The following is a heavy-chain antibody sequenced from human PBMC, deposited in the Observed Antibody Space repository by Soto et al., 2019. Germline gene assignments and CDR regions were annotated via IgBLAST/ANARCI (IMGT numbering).Heavy chain of an antibody. CDR2: INPNGGST. Sequence: VMVSCKWSVSAFTIYYMRWKRQAPGQGLEWMLIINPNGGSTSYAQKFKGRVTMTRNTSTSTVYIELSSLRSEDTAVYYWARPRMVGASRFDYWGQGTLVTGSS. D-gene: IGHD1-26*01. V-gene: IGHV1-46*01. CDR1: VSAFTIYY. J-gene: IGHJ4*02. CDR3: ARPRMVGASRFDY.